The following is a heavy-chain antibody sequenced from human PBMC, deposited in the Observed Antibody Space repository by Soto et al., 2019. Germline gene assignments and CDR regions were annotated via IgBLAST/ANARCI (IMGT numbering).Heavy chain of an antibody. J-gene: IGHJ4*02. CDR2: IYPGDSDT. V-gene: IGHV5-51*01. CDR3: ARSPRAYNYYSSGDYFYKPTDY. D-gene: IGHD3-22*01. Sequence: GESMKISCKGSGYSFTTYWLGWVRQMPGKGLEWMGIIYPGDSDTRYSPSFQGQVTISADKSISTSYLQWSSLKASDTAMYYCARSPRAYNYYSSGDYFYKPTDYCGQGTLVIVSS. CDR1: GYSFTTYW.